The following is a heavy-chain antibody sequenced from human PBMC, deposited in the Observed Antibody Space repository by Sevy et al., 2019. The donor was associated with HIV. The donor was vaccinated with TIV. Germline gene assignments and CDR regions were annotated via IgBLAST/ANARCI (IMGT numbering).Heavy chain of an antibody. V-gene: IGHV4-39*01. CDR1: AGSINSDNYY. D-gene: IGHD2-15*01. J-gene: IGHJ4*02. CDR3: VRHPKGWFYSDF. Sequence: SETLSLTCTVFAGSINSDNYYWGWIRQPPGKGLEWIGTFYYSGDTYFNPSLQDRVTISADTSKQQFSLILNSVTVADTAIYFCVRHPKGWFYSDFWGQGTLVTVSS. CDR2: FYYSGDT.